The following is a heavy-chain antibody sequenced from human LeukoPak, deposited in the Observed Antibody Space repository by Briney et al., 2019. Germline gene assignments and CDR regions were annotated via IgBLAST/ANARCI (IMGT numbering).Heavy chain of an antibody. D-gene: IGHD2-8*01. J-gene: IGHJ4*02. V-gene: IGHV3-23*01. CDR1: GFAFSNYA. CDR2: ISGFNT. Sequence: PGVSLRLSCTISGFAFSNYAMNWVRQAPGKGPEWVSGISGFNTYYADSVKGRFTIFRDNSKNVLYLQMDRLRAVDTAVYSCAKDVCTSPRCLLYFDSWGQGTLVTVSS. CDR3: AKDVCTSPRCLLYFDS.